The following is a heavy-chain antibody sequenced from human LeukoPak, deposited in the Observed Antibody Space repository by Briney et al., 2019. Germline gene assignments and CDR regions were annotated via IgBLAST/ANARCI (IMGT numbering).Heavy chain of an antibody. D-gene: IGHD2-2*01. J-gene: IGHJ5*02. CDR2: ISYDGSNK. V-gene: IGHV3-30-3*01. CDR1: GFTFSSYA. Sequence: GRSLRLSCAASGFTFSSYAMHWVRQAPGKGLEWVAVISYDGSNKYYADSVKGRFTISRDNSKNTLYLQMNSLRAEDTAVYYCAKDRVDCSSTSCYRNWFDPWGQGTLVTVSS. CDR3: AKDRVDCSSTSCYRNWFDP.